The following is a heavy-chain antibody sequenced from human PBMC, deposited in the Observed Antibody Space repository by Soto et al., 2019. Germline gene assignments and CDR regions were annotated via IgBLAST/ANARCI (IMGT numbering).Heavy chain of an antibody. J-gene: IGHJ4*02. D-gene: IGHD2-15*01. CDR2: INHSGST. CDR3: ARGRLASPNFDY. CDR1: GGSFSGYY. V-gene: IGHV4-34*01. Sequence: SETLSLTCAVYGGSFSGYYWSWIRQPPGKGLEWIGEINHSGSTNYNPSLKSRVTISVDTSKNQFSLKLSSVTAADTAVYYCARGRLASPNFDYWGQGTLVTVSS.